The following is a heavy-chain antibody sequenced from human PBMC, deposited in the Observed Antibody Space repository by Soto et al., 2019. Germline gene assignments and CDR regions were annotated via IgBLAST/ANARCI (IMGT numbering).Heavy chain of an antibody. CDR2: IYPGDSDT. Sequence: PGESLKISCKGSGYSFTSYWIGWVRQMPGKGLEWMGIIYPGDSDTRYSPSFQGQVTISADKSISTACLQWSSLKASDTAMYYCASQEMATKNVDAFDIWGQGTMVTVSS. CDR1: GYSFTSYW. J-gene: IGHJ3*02. V-gene: IGHV5-51*01. D-gene: IGHD5-12*01. CDR3: ASQEMATKNVDAFDI.